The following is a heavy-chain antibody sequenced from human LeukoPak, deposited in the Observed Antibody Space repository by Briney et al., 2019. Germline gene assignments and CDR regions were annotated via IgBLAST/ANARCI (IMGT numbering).Heavy chain of an antibody. CDR3: ARERGYYYGSGSYLSGYFDY. J-gene: IGHJ4*02. CDR1: GFTFSDYY. CDR2: IKQDGSEK. D-gene: IGHD3-10*01. Sequence: GGSLRLSCAASGFTFSDYYMSWVRQAPGKGLEWVANIKQDGSEKYYVDSVKGRFTISRDNAKNSLYLQMNSLRAEDTAVYYCARERGYYYGSGSYLSGYFDYWGQGTLVTVSS. V-gene: IGHV3-7*01.